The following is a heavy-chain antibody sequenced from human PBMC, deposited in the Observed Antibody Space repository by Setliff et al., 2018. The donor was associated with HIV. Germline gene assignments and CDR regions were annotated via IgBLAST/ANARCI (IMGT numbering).Heavy chain of an antibody. CDR1: GGSFRGYY. D-gene: IGHD5-12*01. CDR2: INHSRST. J-gene: IGHJ6*02. Sequence: PSETLSLTCAVYGGSFRGYYWSWIRQPPGKGLEWIGEINHSRSTNYNPYLKSRVTMSVDTPKNQFSLKVNPVTAADTAVYYCARHLTYGTTDSLSGYGLDVWGQGTTVTVSS. V-gene: IGHV4-34*01. CDR3: ARHLTYGTTDSLSGYGLDV.